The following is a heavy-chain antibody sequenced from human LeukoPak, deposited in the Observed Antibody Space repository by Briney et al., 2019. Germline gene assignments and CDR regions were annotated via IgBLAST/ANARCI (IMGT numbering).Heavy chain of an antibody. D-gene: IGHD3-10*01. CDR2: INHSGST. CDR3: ARLVTLDAFDI. V-gene: IGHV4-34*01. Sequence: PSETLSLTCAVYGGSFSGYYWSWIRQPPGKGLEWIGEINHSGSTSYNPSLKSRVTISIDTSKNQFSLKLSSVTAADTAVYYCARLVTLDAFDIWGQGTMVTVSS. CDR1: GGSFSGYY. J-gene: IGHJ3*02.